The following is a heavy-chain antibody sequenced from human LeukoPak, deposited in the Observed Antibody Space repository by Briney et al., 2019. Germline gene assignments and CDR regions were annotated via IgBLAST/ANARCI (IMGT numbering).Heavy chain of an antibody. J-gene: IGHJ6*03. CDR2: IYYSGIT. CDR3: ARSRREVDTTMVDYYYNYYMDV. Sequence: SETLSLTCTVSGGSISSYYWNWIRQPPGKGLEWIGYIYYSGITNYNPSLKSRVTISVDTSKNQFSLRLSSVTAADTAVYFCARSRREVDTTMVDYYYNYYMDVWGKGTTVTVSS. D-gene: IGHD5-18*01. CDR1: GGSISSYY. V-gene: IGHV4-59*01.